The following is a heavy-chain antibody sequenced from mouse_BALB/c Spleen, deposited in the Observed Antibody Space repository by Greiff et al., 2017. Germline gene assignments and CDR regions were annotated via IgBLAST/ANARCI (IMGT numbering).Heavy chain of an antibody. V-gene: IGHV3-8*02. CDR2: ISYSGST. CDR3: ARSNYYGTSAMDY. D-gene: IGHD1-1*01. CDR1: GDSFTSGY. Sequence: EVNVVESGPSLVKPSQTLSLTCSVTGDSFTSGYWNWIRKFPGNKLEYMGYISYSGSTYYNPSLKSRISITRDTSKNQYYLQLNSVTTEDTATYYCARSNYYGTSAMDYWGQGTSVTVSS. J-gene: IGHJ4*01.